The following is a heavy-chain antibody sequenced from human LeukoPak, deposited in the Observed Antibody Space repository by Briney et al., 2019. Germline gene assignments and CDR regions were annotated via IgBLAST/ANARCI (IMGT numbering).Heavy chain of an antibody. CDR2: IYSGGGT. D-gene: IGHD6-19*01. CDR1: GFTVSSNY. Sequence: GGSLRLSCAASGFTVSSNYMSWVRQAPGKGLEWVSVIYSGGGTYYADSVKGRFTISRDNSKNTLYLQMNSLRAEDTAVYYCARDLGGSSGWYGYWGQGSLVTVSS. V-gene: IGHV3-53*01. CDR3: ARDLGGSSGWYGY. J-gene: IGHJ4*02.